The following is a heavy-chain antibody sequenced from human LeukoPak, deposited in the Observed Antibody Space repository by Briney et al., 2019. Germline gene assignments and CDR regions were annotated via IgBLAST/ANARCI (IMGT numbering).Heavy chain of an antibody. J-gene: IGHJ6*04. V-gene: IGHV4-61*01. Sequence: SETLSLTCTVSGGSVSSGSYYWSWIRQPPGKGLEWIGEICYSGSTNYNPSLKSRVTISVDTSKNQFSLKLSSVTAADTAVYYCARDRGDYYGSGSYYYGMDVWGKGTTVTVSS. CDR2: ICYSGST. CDR1: GGSVSSGSYY. D-gene: IGHD3-10*01. CDR3: ARDRGDYYGSGSYYYGMDV.